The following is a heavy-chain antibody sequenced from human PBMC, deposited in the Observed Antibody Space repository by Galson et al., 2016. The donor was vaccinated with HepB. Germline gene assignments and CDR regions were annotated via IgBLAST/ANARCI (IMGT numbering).Heavy chain of an antibody. CDR2: INPCNGNT. CDR3: AAAVAGNFDY. V-gene: IGHV1-18*01. D-gene: IGHD6-19*01. CDR1: GYTFRNYG. J-gene: IGHJ4*02. Sequence: SVKVSCKASGYTFRNYGVSWVRQAPGQGLEWMGWINPCNGNTNYAQKPQGRVTMTTDTSTSTAYMELRSLRSDDTAVYYCAAAVAGNFDYWGQGILVTVSS.